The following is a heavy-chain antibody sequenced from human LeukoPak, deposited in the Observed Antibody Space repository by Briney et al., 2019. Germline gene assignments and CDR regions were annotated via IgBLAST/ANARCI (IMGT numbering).Heavy chain of an antibody. CDR3: ARGYCSGGSCGFDY. D-gene: IGHD2-15*01. V-gene: IGHV3-30-3*01. J-gene: IGHJ4*02. CDR2: ISYDGSNK. CDR1: GFTFSSYA. Sequence: GRSLRLSCAASGFTFSSYAMHWVRQAPGKGLEWVAVISYDGSNKYYADSVKGRFTISRDNSKNTLYLQMNSLRAEDTAVYYCARGYCSGGSCGFDYWGQGTLVTVSS.